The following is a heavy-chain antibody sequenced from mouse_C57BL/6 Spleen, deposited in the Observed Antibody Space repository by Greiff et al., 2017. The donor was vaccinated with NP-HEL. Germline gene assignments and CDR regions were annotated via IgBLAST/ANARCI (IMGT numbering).Heavy chain of an antibody. V-gene: IGHV2-2*01. CDR2: IWSGGST. J-gene: IGHJ4*01. CDR1: GFSLTSYG. D-gene: IGHD2-3*01. CDR3: ARTGYDYAMDY. Sequence: VKLMESGPGLVQPSQSLSITCTVSGFSLTSYGVHWVRQSPGKGLEWLGVIWSGGSTDYNAAFISRLSISKDNSKSRVFFKMNSLQADDTAIYYCARTGYDYAMDYWGQGTSVTVSS.